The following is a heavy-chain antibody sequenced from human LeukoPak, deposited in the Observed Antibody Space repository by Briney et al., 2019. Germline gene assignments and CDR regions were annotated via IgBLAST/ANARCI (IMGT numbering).Heavy chain of an antibody. CDR1: GFTFSSYA. D-gene: IGHD6-13*01. CDR2: ISGSGGST. V-gene: IGHV3-23*01. Sequence: PGGSLRLSCAASGFTFSSYAMSWVRQAPGNRLEWVSAISGSGGSTYYADSVKGRFTISRDNSKNTLYLQMNSLRAEDTAVYYCAKDSGTYSSSWPGGNFDYWGQGTLVTVSS. CDR3: AKDSGTYSSSWPGGNFDY. J-gene: IGHJ4*02.